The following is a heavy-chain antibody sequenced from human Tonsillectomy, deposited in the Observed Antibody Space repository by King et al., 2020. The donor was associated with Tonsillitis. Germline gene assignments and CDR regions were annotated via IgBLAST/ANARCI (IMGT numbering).Heavy chain of an antibody. V-gene: IGHV3-7*03. J-gene: IGHJ4*02. CDR3: AGGGWYDDDSCGLPEDF. Sequence: VQLVESGGGLVQPGGSLRLSCAASGFTFSSYWMTWVRQAPGKGLEWVANIKQDGSEKYYVDSVKGRFTISRDNAKNSLYLQMNSLRAEDTAVYFCAGGGWYDDDSCGLPEDFWGQGTLVTVSS. CDR2: IKQDGSEK. CDR1: GFTFSSYW. D-gene: IGHD3-22*01.